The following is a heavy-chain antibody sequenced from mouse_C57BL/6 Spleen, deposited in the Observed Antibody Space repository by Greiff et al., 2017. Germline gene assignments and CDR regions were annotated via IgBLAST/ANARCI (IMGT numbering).Heavy chain of an antibody. J-gene: IGHJ2*01. D-gene: IGHD1-1*01. CDR1: GYTFTDYE. CDR2: IDPETGGT. V-gene: IGHV1-15*01. CDR3: TRDYYGIRYYFDY. Sequence: LVESGAELVRPGASVTLSCKASGYTFTDYEMHWVKQTPVHGLEWIGAIDPETGGTAYNQKFKGKAILTADKSSSTAYMELRSLTSEDSAVYYCTRDYYGIRYYFDYWGQGTTLTVSS.